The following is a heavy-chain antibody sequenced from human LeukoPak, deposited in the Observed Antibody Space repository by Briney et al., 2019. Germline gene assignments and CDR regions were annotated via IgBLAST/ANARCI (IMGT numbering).Heavy chain of an antibody. Sequence: GGSLRLSCAASGFTFSSYSMNWVRQAPGKGLEWVSSISSSSSYIYYADSVKGRFTVSRDNAKNSLYLQMNSLRAEDTAVYYCARSPSITIPGYWGQGTLVTVSS. D-gene: IGHD2-2*01. CDR1: GFTFSSYS. CDR2: ISSSSSYI. V-gene: IGHV3-21*01. CDR3: ARSPSITIPGY. J-gene: IGHJ4*02.